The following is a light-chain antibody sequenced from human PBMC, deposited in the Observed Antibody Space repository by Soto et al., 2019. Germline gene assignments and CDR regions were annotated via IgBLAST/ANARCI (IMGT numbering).Light chain of an antibody. J-gene: IGKJ1*01. CDR3: QQSYSTPWT. CDR1: QSITIY. CDR2: AAS. V-gene: IGKV1-39*01. Sequence: DIQMTHSPSSLSASVGDRVTITCRASQSITIYLNWYQQKPGEAPNLLIYAASSLQSGVPSRFSGSGSGTDFTLTISSLQPEDFATYYCQQSYSTPWTFGQGTKVDIK.